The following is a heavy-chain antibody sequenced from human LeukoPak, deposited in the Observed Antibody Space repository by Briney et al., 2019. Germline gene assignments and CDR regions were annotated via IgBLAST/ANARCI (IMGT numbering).Heavy chain of an antibody. J-gene: IGHJ4*02. D-gene: IGHD3-22*01. Sequence: GGSLRLSCAASGFTFSSYWMHWVRQAPGRGLGWGSRINTDETITTYADSVKGRFTISRDNAKNTLYLQMNSLRAEDTAVYYCARATYYYDSSGYRAVYYFDYWGQGTLVTVSS. V-gene: IGHV3-74*01. CDR3: ARATYYYDSSGYRAVYYFDY. CDR1: GFTFSSYW. CDR2: INTDETIT.